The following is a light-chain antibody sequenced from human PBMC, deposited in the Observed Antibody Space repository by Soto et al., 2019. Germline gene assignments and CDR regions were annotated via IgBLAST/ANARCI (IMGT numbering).Light chain of an antibody. Sequence: EIVLTQSPYTLSLSPGERAAVSCRASQSVSNKYLAWYQQKPGQAPRLLIYDASSRATGIPDSFSGSGSGTDFTLTISRLEAEDFAVYYCQQYGSSPRVTFGQGTRLEIK. CDR2: DAS. CDR3: QQYGSSPRVT. V-gene: IGKV3-20*01. J-gene: IGKJ5*01. CDR1: QSVSNKY.